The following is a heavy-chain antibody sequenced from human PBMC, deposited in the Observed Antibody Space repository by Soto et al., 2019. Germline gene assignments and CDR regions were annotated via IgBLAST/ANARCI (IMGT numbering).Heavy chain of an antibody. CDR3: ARGRGYSGDDHYYCFDMDV. CDR1: GGTFNNYP. J-gene: IGHJ6*02. D-gene: IGHD5-12*01. V-gene: IGHV1-69*01. Sequence: QVQLVQSGAEVKKPGSSVKVSCKASGGTFNNYPITWVRQAPGEGLEGMGGSIPIFGTANYAQKFQGRVTISVDESTSTAYMELSSLRSEDTAVYYCARGRGYSGDDHYYCFDMDVWGQGTTVTVSS. CDR2: SIPIFGTA.